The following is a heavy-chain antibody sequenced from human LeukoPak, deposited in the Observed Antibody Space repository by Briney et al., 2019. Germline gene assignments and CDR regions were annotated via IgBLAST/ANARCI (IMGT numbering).Heavy chain of an antibody. D-gene: IGHD6-19*01. Sequence: SETLSLTCSVSGGSVRSDISHWRWIRQPPGKGLEWIGYVHYSGSANYNPSLESRVTMSLDRSKNQFSLELTSVTAADTAVYYCARNRGWYATDVWGQGAAVTVSS. V-gene: IGHV4-61*01. J-gene: IGHJ6*02. CDR3: ARNRGWYATDV. CDR2: VHYSGSA. CDR1: GGSVRSDISH.